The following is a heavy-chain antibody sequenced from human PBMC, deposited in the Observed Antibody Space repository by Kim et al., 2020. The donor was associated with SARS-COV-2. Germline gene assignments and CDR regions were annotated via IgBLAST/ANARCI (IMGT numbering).Heavy chain of an antibody. CDR2: IGAVGGAT. D-gene: IGHD3-10*01. J-gene: IGHJ4*01. V-gene: IGHV3-23*01. Sequence: GGSLRLSCVGSGLTINRQAMSWVRQAPGKGLEWVSGIGAVGGATYFADAVKGRFSISRDNSHNTVYLQMSSLRVEDTAVHYCAKVYRGIFRYYFDYWGQG. CDR3: AKVYRGIFRYYFDY. CDR1: GLTINRQA.